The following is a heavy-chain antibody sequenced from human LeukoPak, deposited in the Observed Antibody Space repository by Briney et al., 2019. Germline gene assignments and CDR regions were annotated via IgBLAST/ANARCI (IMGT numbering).Heavy chain of an antibody. Sequence: PGGSLRLSCAASGFTSSSYAMSWVRQAPGKGLEWVSAISGSGGSTYYADSVKGRFTISRDNSKNTLYLQMNSLRAEDTVVYYCAKGTYYYDSSGYYVCDAFDIWGQGTMVTVSS. CDR2: ISGSGGST. V-gene: IGHV3-23*01. D-gene: IGHD3-22*01. CDR1: GFTSSSYA. J-gene: IGHJ3*02. CDR3: AKGTYYYDSSGYYVCDAFDI.